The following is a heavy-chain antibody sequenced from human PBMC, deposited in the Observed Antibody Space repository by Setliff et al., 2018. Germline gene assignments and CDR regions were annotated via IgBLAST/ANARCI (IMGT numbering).Heavy chain of an antibody. D-gene: IGHD3-3*01. Sequence: SETLSLTCTVSADSISLYYWSWIRQPPGKGLEWIGYLYYRGDTNYNPSLKSPVTISGDTSKNQFSLELRSVTAADAAVYYCARGVGCVFWSGYYIYYYYYMDVWGKGTTVTVSS. V-gene: IGHV4-59*08. CDR2: LYYRGDT. J-gene: IGHJ6*03. CDR1: ADSISLYY. CDR3: ARGVGCVFWSGYYIYYYYYMDV.